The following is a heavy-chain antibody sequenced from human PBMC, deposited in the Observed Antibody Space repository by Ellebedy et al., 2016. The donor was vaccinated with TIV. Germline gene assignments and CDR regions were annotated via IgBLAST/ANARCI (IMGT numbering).Heavy chain of an antibody. V-gene: IGHV3-13*04. D-gene: IGHD1-1*01. CDR3: ARESLGWKLQPLDY. J-gene: IGHJ4*02. CDR2: IDAAGNT. CDR1: GFSFSNYD. Sequence: GESLKISCAASGFSFSNYDMHWVRQGPGKGLEWVSAIDAAGNTFYADSVKGRFTISRENAKTSLYLQMHSLRADDMAVYFCARESLGWKLQPLDYWGQGILVTVSS.